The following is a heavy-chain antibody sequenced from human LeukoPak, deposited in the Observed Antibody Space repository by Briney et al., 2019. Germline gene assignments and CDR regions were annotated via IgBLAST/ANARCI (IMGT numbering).Heavy chain of an antibody. V-gene: IGHV3-23*01. J-gene: IGHJ6*02. CDR3: AKGSCSSTSCYGGYYYYGMDV. CDR2: IGASGGTT. D-gene: IGHD2-2*01. CDR1: GFTFSNYA. Sequence: PGGSLRLSCAASGFTFSNYAMSWVRQAPGKGLEWVSAIGASGGTTYYADSVKGRFTISRDSSKKTLYLQMNSLSAKDTAVYYCAKGSCSSTSCYGGYYYYGMDVWGQGTTVTVSS.